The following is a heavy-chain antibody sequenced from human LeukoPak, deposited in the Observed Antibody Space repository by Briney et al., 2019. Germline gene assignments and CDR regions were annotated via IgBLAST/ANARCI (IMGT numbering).Heavy chain of an antibody. V-gene: IGHV3-21*01. Sequence: GRSLRLSCAASGFTFSSYSMNWVRQAPGKGLEWVSSISSSSSYIYYADSVKGRFTISRDNAKNSLYLQMNSLRAEDTAVYYCARVEYSSSPVDYWGQGTLVTVSS. CDR2: ISSSSSYI. J-gene: IGHJ4*02. CDR1: GFTFSSYS. D-gene: IGHD6-6*01. CDR3: ARVEYSSSPVDY.